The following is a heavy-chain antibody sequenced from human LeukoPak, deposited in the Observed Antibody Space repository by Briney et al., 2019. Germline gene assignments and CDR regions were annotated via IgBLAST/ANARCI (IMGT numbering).Heavy chain of an antibody. D-gene: IGHD5-12*01. CDR2: IRNKANSYTT. Sequence: PGGSLRLSCAASGFTFSDHYMDWVRQAPGKGLEWVCRIRNKANSYTTDYAASVKGRFTVSRDDSKNSLFLQMLSLKTKDTAMYYCTRASISSTPYYFDYWGQGALVTVSS. CDR1: GFTFSDHY. V-gene: IGHV3-72*01. CDR3: TRASISSTPYYFDY. J-gene: IGHJ4*02.